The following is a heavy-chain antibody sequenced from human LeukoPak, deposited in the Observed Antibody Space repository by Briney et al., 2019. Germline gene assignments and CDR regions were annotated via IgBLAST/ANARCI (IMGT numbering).Heavy chain of an antibody. Sequence: QTLSLTCTFSGFSLITSGMCVTWLRQPPGKALEWLARIDWDDDKYYSTSLKTRLTISKDTSKNQVVLTMTNMDPVDTATYFCARHYYGSGSFDYWGQGTLVTVSS. V-gene: IGHV2-70*11. CDR1: GFSLITSGMC. CDR2: IDWDDDK. D-gene: IGHD3-10*01. CDR3: ARHYYGSGSFDY. J-gene: IGHJ4*02.